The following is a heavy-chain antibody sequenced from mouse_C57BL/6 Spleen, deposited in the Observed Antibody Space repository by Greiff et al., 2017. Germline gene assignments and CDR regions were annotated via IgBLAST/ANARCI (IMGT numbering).Heavy chain of an antibody. CDR3: ARHESPHYYGSSYEWYFDV. J-gene: IGHJ1*03. CDR2: FYPGSGSI. CDR1: GYTFTEYT. D-gene: IGHD1-1*01. Sequence: QVQLQQSGAELVKPGASVKLSCKASGYTFTEYTIHWVKQRSGQGLEWIGWFYPGSGSIKYNEKFKDKATLTADKSSSTVYMELSRLTSEDSAVYFCARHESPHYYGSSYEWYFDVWGTGTTVTVSS. V-gene: IGHV1-62-2*01.